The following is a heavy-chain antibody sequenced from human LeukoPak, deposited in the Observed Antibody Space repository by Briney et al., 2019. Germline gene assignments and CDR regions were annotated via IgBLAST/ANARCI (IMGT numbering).Heavy chain of an antibody. CDR1: GFTFDDYA. CDR3: AKDRGYVSASSGFDY. Sequence: GGSLRLSCAASGFTFDDYAMHWVRQAPGKGLEWVSGIRWNSGSIGYADSVKGRFTISRDNAKNSLYLQMNSLRAEDMALYYCAKDRGYVSASSGFDYWGQGTLVTVSS. V-gene: IGHV3-9*03. D-gene: IGHD6-19*01. CDR2: IRWNSGSI. J-gene: IGHJ4*02.